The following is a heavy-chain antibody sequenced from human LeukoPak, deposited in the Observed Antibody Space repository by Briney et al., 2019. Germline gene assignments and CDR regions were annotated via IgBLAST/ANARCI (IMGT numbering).Heavy chain of an antibody. CDR2: ISSSSSTI. CDR1: GFTFSSYS. J-gene: IGHJ4*02. CDR3: ARAKVVVTNDY. D-gene: IGHD3-22*01. Sequence: GGSLRLSCAASGFTFSSYSMNWVRQAPGKGLEWVSYISSSSSTIYYADSVKGRFTISRDNAKNSLYLQMNSLRAEDTAVYYCARAKVVVTNDYWGQGTLVTVSS. V-gene: IGHV3-48*01.